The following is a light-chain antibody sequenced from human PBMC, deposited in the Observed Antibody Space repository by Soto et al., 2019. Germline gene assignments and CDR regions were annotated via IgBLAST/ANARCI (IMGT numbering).Light chain of an antibody. J-gene: IGKJ2*01. V-gene: IGKV3-20*01. CDR1: RSFASSY. Sequence: EIVLTQSPVTLSLSPGERATLSCRASRSFASSYLGWYQQKPGQAPRLLIYAASTRATGIPDMFSGSGSATDFTLTISRLEPEDSAVYYCQHYDSSPPYTFGQGTKLEIK. CDR2: AAS. CDR3: QHYDSSPPYT.